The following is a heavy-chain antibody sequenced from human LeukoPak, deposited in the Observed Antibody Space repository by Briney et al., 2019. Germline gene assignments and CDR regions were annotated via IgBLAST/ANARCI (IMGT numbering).Heavy chain of an antibody. V-gene: IGHV3-9*01. CDR3: AKDDTAMALGYFDY. D-gene: IGHD5-18*01. J-gene: IGHJ4*02. CDR2: ISWNSGSI. CDR1: GFTFDDYA. Sequence: GGSLRLSCAASGFTFDDYAMHWVRQAPGKGLEWVSGISWNSGSIGYADSVKGRFTISRDNAKNSLYLQMNSLRAEDTALYYCAKDDTAMALGYFDYWGQGTLVTVSP.